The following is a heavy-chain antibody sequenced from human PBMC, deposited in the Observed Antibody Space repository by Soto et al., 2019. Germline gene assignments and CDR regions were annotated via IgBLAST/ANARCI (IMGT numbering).Heavy chain of an antibody. V-gene: IGHV1-58*01. Sequence: SVKVSCKASGFTFTSSAVQWVRQARGQRLEWIGWIVVGSGNTNYAQKFQERVTITRDMSTSTAYMELSSLRSEDTAVYYCAAAHCGGDCYTFDYWGQGTLVTVSS. D-gene: IGHD2-21*02. CDR1: GFTFTSSA. J-gene: IGHJ4*02. CDR2: IVVGSGNT. CDR3: AAAHCGGDCYTFDY.